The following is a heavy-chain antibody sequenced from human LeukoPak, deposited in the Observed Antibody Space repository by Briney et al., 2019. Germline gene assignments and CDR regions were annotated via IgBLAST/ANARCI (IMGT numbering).Heavy chain of an antibody. J-gene: IGHJ4*02. D-gene: IGHD3-22*01. CDR3: ARAADTSGYHPAY. V-gene: IGHV3-30*03. CDR1: GFTFSTYG. Sequence: GGSLRLSCAASGFTFSTYGLHWVRQAPGKGLEWVSFISYDGSNKYFADSVKGRFTISRDNAKNTLYLQMNSLTSEDTAVYFCARAADTSGYHPAYWGQGTLVTVSS. CDR2: ISYDGSNK.